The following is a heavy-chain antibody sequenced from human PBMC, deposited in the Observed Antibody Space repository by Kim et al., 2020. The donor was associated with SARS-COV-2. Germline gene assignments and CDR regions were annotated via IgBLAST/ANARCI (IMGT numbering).Heavy chain of an antibody. D-gene: IGHD2-15*01. CDR2: IYHTGST. CDR1: GDSISTYY. J-gene: IGHJ5*02. CDR3: ARGDYCRGGICYFYRPAWFDA. V-gene: IGHV4-59*01. Sequence: SETLSLTCTVSGDSISTYYWSWIRQSPGKGLQWIGNIYHTGSTSYNPSLKGRVAMSVDTSKNQFSLNVTSVTAADTAVYYCARGDYCRGGICYFYRPAWFDAWGQGTLVTVSS.